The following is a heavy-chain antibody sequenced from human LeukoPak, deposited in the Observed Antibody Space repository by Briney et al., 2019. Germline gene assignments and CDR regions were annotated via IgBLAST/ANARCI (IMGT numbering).Heavy chain of an antibody. Sequence: SETLSLTCAVSGGSISSGGYSWSWIRQPPGKGLEWIGYIYYSGSTYYNPSLKSRVTISVDTSKNQFSLKLSSVTAADTAVYYCARVDGDYNNWFDPWGQGTLVTVSS. J-gene: IGHJ5*02. CDR2: IYYSGST. CDR3: ARVDGDYNNWFDP. D-gene: IGHD4-17*01. V-gene: IGHV4-30-2*05. CDR1: GGSISSGGYS.